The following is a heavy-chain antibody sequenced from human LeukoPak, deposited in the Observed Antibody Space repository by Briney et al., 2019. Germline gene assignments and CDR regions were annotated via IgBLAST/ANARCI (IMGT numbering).Heavy chain of an antibody. V-gene: IGHV3-48*04. J-gene: IGHJ5*02. D-gene: IGHD1-26*01. CDR3: ARDGGGSYYGVYYNWFDP. CDR1: GFTFSSYS. Sequence: GGSLRLSCAASGFTFSSYSMNWVRQAPGKGLEWVSYISSSSSTIYYADSVKGRFTISRDNAKNSLYLQMNSLRAEDTAVYYCARDGGGSYYGVYYNWFDPWGQGTLVTVSS. CDR2: ISSSSSTI.